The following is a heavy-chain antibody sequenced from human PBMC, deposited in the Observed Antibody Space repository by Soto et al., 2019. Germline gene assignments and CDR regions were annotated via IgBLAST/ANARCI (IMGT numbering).Heavy chain of an antibody. CDR2: IGTAGDT. V-gene: IGHV3-13*01. Sequence: EVQLVESGGGLVQPGGSLRLSCAASGFTFRNYDMHWVRQATGKGLEWVSAIGTAGDTYYPGSVKGRFTISRENAKNSCYLQMNSLRAGDTAVYYCTSGPVTSAWELDYWGQGTLVTVSS. J-gene: IGHJ4*02. D-gene: IGHD6-19*01. CDR1: GFTFRNYD. CDR3: TSGPVTSAWELDY.